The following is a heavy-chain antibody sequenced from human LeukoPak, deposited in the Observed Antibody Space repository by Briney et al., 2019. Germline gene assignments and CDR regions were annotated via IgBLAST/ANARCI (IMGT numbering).Heavy chain of an antibody. D-gene: IGHD2-2*01. Sequence: ASVKVSCKASGGTFSSYAISWVRQAPGQGLEWMGGIIPIFGTANYAQKFQGRVTITTDESTSTAYMELSSLRSEDTAVYYCARDQGYCSSTSCYFGLGDYWGQGTLVTVSS. CDR3: ARDQGYCSSTSCYFGLGDY. V-gene: IGHV1-69*05. J-gene: IGHJ4*02. CDR2: IIPIFGTA. CDR1: GGTFSSYA.